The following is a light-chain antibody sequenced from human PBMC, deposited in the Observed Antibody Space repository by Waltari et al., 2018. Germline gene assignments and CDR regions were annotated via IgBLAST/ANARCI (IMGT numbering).Light chain of an antibody. CDR2: GAS. Sequence: EIVLTQSPCTLSLSPGERATLSCRASQSVGRYLAWYQQKPGQAPRLLIYGASTRATGIPDRFSGSGSGTDFSLIISRLEPEDFAVYFCQKYEALPATFGQGTKVEIK. CDR1: QSVGRY. CDR3: QKYEALPAT. V-gene: IGKV3-20*01. J-gene: IGKJ1*01.